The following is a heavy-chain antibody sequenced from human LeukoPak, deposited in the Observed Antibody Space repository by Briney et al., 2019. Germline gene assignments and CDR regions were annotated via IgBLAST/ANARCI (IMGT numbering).Heavy chain of an antibody. D-gene: IGHD6-6*01. J-gene: IGHJ3*02. CDR1: GFTFSSYW. V-gene: IGHV3-74*01. CDR3: AKDSVRRVGQLRPAAFDI. CDR2: INSDGSST. Sequence: GSLRLSCAASGFTFSSYWMHWVRQAPGKGLVWVSRINSDGSSTSYADSVKGRFTISRDNAKNTLYLQMNSLRAEDTAVYYCAKDSVRRVGQLRPAAFDIWGQGTMVTVSS.